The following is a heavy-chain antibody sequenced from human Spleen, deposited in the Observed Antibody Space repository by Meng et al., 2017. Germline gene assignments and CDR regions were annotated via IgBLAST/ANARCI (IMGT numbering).Heavy chain of an antibody. D-gene: IGHD3-3*01. Sequence: VPRQQWGAGLLKPSGTLSPTCVVYGGSFSGSYWSWIRQPPGKGLEWIGEINHSGSTNYNPSLKSRVTISVDTSKNQFSLKLSSVTAADTAVYYCARVSRGWSGYYGYWGQGTLVTVSS. CDR1: GGSFSGSY. CDR2: INHSGST. J-gene: IGHJ4*02. CDR3: ARVSRGWSGYYGY. V-gene: IGHV4-34*01.